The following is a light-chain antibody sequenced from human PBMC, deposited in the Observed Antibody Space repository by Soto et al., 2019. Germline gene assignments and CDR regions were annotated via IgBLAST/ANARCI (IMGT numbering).Light chain of an antibody. V-gene: IGKV1-39*01. J-gene: IGKJ1*01. CDR1: QSISSY. Sequence: IQMTLSPSSLSASVGDRVTITCRASQSISSYLNWYQQKPRKAPKPLIYAAFSLQRGVPSTFSGSGSGTDFTLTISSLQPEDFATYHCPQRYITPHTFGQGTKVDIK. CDR3: PQRYITPHT. CDR2: AAF.